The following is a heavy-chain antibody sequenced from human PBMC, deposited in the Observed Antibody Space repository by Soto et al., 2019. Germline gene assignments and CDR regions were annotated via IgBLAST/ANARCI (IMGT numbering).Heavy chain of an antibody. CDR3: AMLGGWSGGSSGMVV. V-gene: IGHV3-72*01. CDR1: GLIFSDYH. CDR2: IRRKANSYTT. Sequence: EVQLVESGGGLVQPGGSLRLSCAASGLIFSDYHMDWVRQAPGKGLEWVGRIRRKANSYTTEYAASVKGSFTISRDDSKNSLYLQMNSLKSEDTAVYYCAMLGGWSGGSSGMVVWGQGTKVTVSS. J-gene: IGHJ6*02. D-gene: IGHD6-19*01.